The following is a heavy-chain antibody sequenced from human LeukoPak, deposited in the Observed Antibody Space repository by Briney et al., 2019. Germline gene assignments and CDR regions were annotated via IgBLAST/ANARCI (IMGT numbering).Heavy chain of an antibody. J-gene: IGHJ6*03. V-gene: IGHV3-9*01. CDR2: ISWNSGTI. CDR3: AKDLRSNFFYYMDV. D-gene: IGHD4-11*01. CDR1: GFTFDDYA. Sequence: PGGSLRLSCAASGFTFDDYAMHWVRQAPGKGLGWVSGISWNSGTIGYADSVKGRFTISRDNAKNSLYLQMNSLRAEDTALYYCAKDLRSNFFYYMDVWGRGTTVTVSS.